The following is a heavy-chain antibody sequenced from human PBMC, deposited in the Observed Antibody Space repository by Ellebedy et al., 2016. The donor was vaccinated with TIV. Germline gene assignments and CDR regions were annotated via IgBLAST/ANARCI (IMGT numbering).Heavy chain of an antibody. CDR3: ARGVSTPDS. CDR1: GFTFSGFG. V-gene: IGHV3-33*01. J-gene: IGHJ4*02. CDR2: IWYDGSNA. D-gene: IGHD5/OR15-5a*01. Sequence: GESLKISCAASGFTFSGFGIHWVRQAPGKGLEWVAIIWYDGSNAYYADSVKSRFTISRDNSKNTLYPQMNSLRVEDTAVYYCARGVSTPDSWGQGTLVIFSS.